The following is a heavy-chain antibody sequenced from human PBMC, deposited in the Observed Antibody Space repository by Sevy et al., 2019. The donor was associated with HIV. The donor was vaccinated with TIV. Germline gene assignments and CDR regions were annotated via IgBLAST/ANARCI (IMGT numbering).Heavy chain of an antibody. J-gene: IGHJ4*02. CDR1: GFTFSSYW. Sequence: GGSLRLSCAASGFTFSSYWMSWVRQAPGKGLEWVANIKQDGSEKYYVDSVKGRFTISRDNAKNSLYLQMNSLRAEDTAVYYCARVGRRQWMVLVWNYFDYWGQGTLVTVSS. D-gene: IGHD6-19*01. CDR3: ARVGRRQWMVLVWNYFDY. CDR2: IKQDGSEK. V-gene: IGHV3-7*01.